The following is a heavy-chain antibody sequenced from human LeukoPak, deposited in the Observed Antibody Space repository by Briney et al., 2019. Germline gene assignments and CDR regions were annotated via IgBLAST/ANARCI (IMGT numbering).Heavy chain of an antibody. D-gene: IGHD3-16*02. Sequence: ASVKVSCKASGYTFTSYDINWVRQATGQGLEWMGWMNPNSGNTGYAQKFQGRVTMTRNTSISTAYMELSSLRSEDTAVYYCARSGYVWGSYRYTIDYWGQGTLVTVSS. J-gene: IGHJ4*02. V-gene: IGHV1-8*01. CDR3: ARSGYVWGSYRYTIDY. CDR2: MNPNSGNT. CDR1: GYTFTSYD.